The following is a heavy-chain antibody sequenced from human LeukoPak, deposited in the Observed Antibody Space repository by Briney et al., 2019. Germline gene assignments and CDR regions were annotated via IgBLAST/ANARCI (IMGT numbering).Heavy chain of an antibody. Sequence: ASVKVSCKASGYTFTSYDINWVRQATGQGLEWMGWMNPNSGDTGYAQKFQGRVTITRNTSIGTAYMELSSLRSEDTAVYYCARVLRFLEWPYIAGYYYYMDVWGKGTTVTVSS. CDR1: GYTFTSYD. CDR3: ARVLRFLEWPYIAGYYYYMDV. J-gene: IGHJ6*03. D-gene: IGHD3-3*01. CDR2: MNPNSGDT. V-gene: IGHV1-8*03.